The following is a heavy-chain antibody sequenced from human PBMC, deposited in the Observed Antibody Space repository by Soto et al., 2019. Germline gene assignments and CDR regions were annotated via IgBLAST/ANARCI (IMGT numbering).Heavy chain of an antibody. CDR3: ARVHFDRLRGGAFDI. CDR2: IIPIFGTA. D-gene: IGHD3-9*01. Sequence: SVKVSCKASGGTFSSYAISWVRQAPGQGLEWMGGIIPIFGTANYAQKFQGRVTITADESTSTAYMELSSLRSEDTAVYYCARVHFDRLRGGAFDIWGQGTMVTVSS. CDR1: GGTFSSYA. J-gene: IGHJ3*02. V-gene: IGHV1-69*13.